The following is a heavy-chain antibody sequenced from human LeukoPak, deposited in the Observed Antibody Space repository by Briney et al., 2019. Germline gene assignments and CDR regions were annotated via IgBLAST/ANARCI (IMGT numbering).Heavy chain of an antibody. Sequence: GESLKISCAASGFTFSSYAMSWVRQAPGKGLEWVSAISGSGGSTDYADSVKGRFTISRDNSKNTLYLQMNSLRAEDTAVYYCAKDWSGWYDAFDIWGQGTMVTVSS. V-gene: IGHV3-23*01. J-gene: IGHJ3*02. CDR3: AKDWSGWYDAFDI. D-gene: IGHD6-19*01. CDR1: GFTFSSYA. CDR2: ISGSGGST.